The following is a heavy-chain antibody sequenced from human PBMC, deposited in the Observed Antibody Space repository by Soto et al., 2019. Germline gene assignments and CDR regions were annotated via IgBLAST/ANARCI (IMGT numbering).Heavy chain of an antibody. J-gene: IGHJ4*02. CDR3: AREVVTETTWGSFDS. D-gene: IGHD2-21*02. CDR2: ISPFFGTT. V-gene: IGHV1-69*01. CDR1: GGGTLSNDA. Sequence: QVHLVQSGADGRKSGSSVRVSSTASGGGTLSNDAISWVRQAPGQGLEWLGRISPFFGTTDYSQSFQGRLTMTADASTGTVYMDLRSLKADDTAVYYCAREVVTETTWGSFDSWGQGTLVTVSS.